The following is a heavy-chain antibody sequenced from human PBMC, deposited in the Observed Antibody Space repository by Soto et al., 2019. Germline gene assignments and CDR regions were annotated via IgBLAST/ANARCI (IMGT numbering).Heavy chain of an antibody. J-gene: IGHJ6*02. D-gene: IGHD2-2*01. V-gene: IGHV1-2*04. CDR1: GYTFTGYY. Sequence: ASVKVSCKASGYTFTGYYMHWVRQAPGQGLEWMGWINPNSGGTNYAQKFQGWVTMTRDTSISTAYMELSRLRSEDTAVYCCARVAHIGYQLLGEEPIHGMDAWGQGTTVTVSS. CDR2: INPNSGGT. CDR3: ARVAHIGYQLLGEEPIHGMDA.